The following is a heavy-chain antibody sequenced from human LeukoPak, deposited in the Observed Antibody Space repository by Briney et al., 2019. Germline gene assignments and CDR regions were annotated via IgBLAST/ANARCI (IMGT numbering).Heavy chain of an antibody. Sequence: ASVKVSCKASGYTFNDYYIHWVRQAPGLGLEWMGWVNPKTGRTKYAQKLQARVTMTSDTSIVTAYMELSSLTSDGTATYYCARGILQQQLVANWGQGTLVTVSS. CDR1: GYTFNDYY. CDR2: VNPKTGRT. V-gene: IGHV1-2*02. CDR3: ARGILQQQLVAN. D-gene: IGHD6-13*01. J-gene: IGHJ4*02.